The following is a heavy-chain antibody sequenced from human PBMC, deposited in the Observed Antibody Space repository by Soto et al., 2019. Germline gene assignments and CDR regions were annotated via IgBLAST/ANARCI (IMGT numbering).Heavy chain of an antibody. Sequence: QVQLQESGPGLVKPSDTLSLTCTVSGASISSYFWSWIRQAPGKGLEWIGYMYYSGNGKYNPSLKSRVTISIDTSRNQFSLRLDSVTAAGSAVYYCARDPSGSYYHYFDYWGQGSLVTVSS. CDR1: GASISSYF. V-gene: IGHV4-59*01. J-gene: IGHJ4*02. CDR2: MYYSGNG. D-gene: IGHD3-10*01. CDR3: ARDPSGSYYHYFDY.